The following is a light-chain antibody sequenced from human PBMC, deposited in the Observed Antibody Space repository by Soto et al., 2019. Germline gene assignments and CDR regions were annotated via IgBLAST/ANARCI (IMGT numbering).Light chain of an antibody. CDR1: HSVGSN. CDR3: QQYNDWPGT. Sequence: EIVVTQSPATLSVSPGEGATLSCRGSHSVGSNLACYQLKPGQAPSLLVYGASTRATGIPASCRGSGSGTEFTLTISSLQSEDCAVYYCQQYNDWPGTFGQGTKVEIK. V-gene: IGKV3-15*01. J-gene: IGKJ1*01. CDR2: GAS.